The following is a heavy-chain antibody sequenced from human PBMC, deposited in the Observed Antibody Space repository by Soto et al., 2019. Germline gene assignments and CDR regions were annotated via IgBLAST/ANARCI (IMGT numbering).Heavy chain of an antibody. Sequence: ASVKVSCKASGYTFTSYAMHWVRQAPGQRLEWMGWINAGNGNTKYSQKFQGRVTITRDTSASTAYMELSSLRSEDTAVYYCARDPGAAADYYYYYGMDVWGQGTTVTVSS. J-gene: IGHJ6*02. D-gene: IGHD6-13*01. CDR1: GYTFTSYA. CDR2: INAGNGNT. V-gene: IGHV1-3*01. CDR3: ARDPGAAADYYYYYGMDV.